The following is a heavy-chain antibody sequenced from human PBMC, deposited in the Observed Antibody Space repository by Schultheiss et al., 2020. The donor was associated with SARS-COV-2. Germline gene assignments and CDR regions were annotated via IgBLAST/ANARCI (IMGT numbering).Heavy chain of an antibody. Sequence: GSLRLSCAASGFTFSGSAMHWVRQAPGKGLEWIGEINHSGSTNYNPSLKSRVTISVDTSKNQFSLKLSSVTAADTAVYYCASTFPTVVGGAFDIWGQGTMVTVSS. V-gene: IGHV4-34*01. CDR1: GFTFSGSA. J-gene: IGHJ3*02. D-gene: IGHD4-23*01. CDR2: INHSGST. CDR3: ASTFPTVVGGAFDI.